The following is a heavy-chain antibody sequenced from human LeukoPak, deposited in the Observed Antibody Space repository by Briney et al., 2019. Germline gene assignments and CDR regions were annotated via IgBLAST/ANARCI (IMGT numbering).Heavy chain of an antibody. CDR2: IRYDGSNK. Sequence: GGSLRLSCAASGFTFSSYGMHWVRQAPGKGLEWVAFIRYDGSNKYYADSVKGRFTISRDNSKNTLYLQMNSLRAEDTAVYYCAKGLTPDYYDSRADYWGQGTLVTVSS. V-gene: IGHV3-30*02. D-gene: IGHD3-22*01. J-gene: IGHJ4*02. CDR3: AKGLTPDYYDSRADY. CDR1: GFTFSSYG.